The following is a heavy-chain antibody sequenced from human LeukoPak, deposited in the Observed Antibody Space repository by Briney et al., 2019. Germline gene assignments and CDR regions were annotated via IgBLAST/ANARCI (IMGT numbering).Heavy chain of an antibody. Sequence: GGSLRLSCGASGFTFSSYEMNWVRQAPGKGMEWVSYVSSGGSAIYYADSVKGRFTISRDNAKNSLYLQMNSLRAEDTAVYYCARNDYSTSSYFYWGQGTLVTVSS. CDR2: VSSGGSAI. J-gene: IGHJ4*02. V-gene: IGHV3-48*03. CDR3: ARNDYSTSSYFY. CDR1: GFTFSSYE. D-gene: IGHD6-6*01.